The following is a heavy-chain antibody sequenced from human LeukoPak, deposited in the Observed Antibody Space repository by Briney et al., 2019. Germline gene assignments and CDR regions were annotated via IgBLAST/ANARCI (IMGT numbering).Heavy chain of an antibody. Sequence: GRSLRLSCAASGFTFDDYAMHWGRQAPGNGLEWVSGISWNSGSIGYADSVKGRFTISRDNAKNSLYLQINSLRAEDMALYYCAKDIGYSSSWYYFDYWGQGTLVTVSS. CDR2: ISWNSGSI. V-gene: IGHV3-9*03. D-gene: IGHD6-13*01. J-gene: IGHJ4*02. CDR1: GFTFDDYA. CDR3: AKDIGYSSSWYYFDY.